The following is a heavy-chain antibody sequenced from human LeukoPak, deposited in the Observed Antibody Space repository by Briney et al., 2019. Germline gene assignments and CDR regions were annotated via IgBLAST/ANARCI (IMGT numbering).Heavy chain of an antibody. CDR2: VYHTGST. V-gene: IGHV4-59*01. J-gene: IGHJ4*02. Sequence: PSETLSLTCSVSGGSINNYYWSWIRQAPGKRLEWIGSVYHTGSTDYNPSLRSPVTISVDTSKNHFSLKVASVTAADTAIYYCTRDRLGGAVASWIPGYWGQGILVTVSS. D-gene: IGHD3-3*01. CDR1: GGSINNYY. CDR3: TRDRLGGAVASWIPGY.